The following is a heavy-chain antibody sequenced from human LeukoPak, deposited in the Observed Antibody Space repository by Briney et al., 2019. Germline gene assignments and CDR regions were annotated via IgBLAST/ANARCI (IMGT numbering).Heavy chain of an antibody. V-gene: IGHV3-11*04. CDR2: ISSSGSTI. D-gene: IGHD3-10*01. Sequence: GGSLRLSCAASGFTFSDYYMSWIRQAPGKGLEWVSYISSSGSTIYYADSVKGRFTISRDNAKNSLYLQMNSLRAEDTAVYYCARVPHAMVRGVIITEFYFDYWGQGTLVTVS. CDR1: GFTFSDYY. J-gene: IGHJ4*02. CDR3: ARVPHAMVRGVIITEFYFDY.